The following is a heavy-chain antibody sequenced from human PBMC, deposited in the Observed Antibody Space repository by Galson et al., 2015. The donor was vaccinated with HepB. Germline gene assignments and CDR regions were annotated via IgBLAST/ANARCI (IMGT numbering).Heavy chain of an antibody. CDR3: ARSTVTTFRWFDP. V-gene: IGHV5-10-1*01. J-gene: IGHJ5*02. CDR2: VDPSDSYT. Sequence: QSGAEVKKPGESPRISCKGSGYSFTSYWISWVRQMPGKGLEWMGRVDPSDSYTNYSPSFQGHVTISADKSISTAYLQWSSLKASDTAMYYCARSTVTTFRWFDPWGQGTLVTVSS. D-gene: IGHD4-17*01. CDR1: GYSFTSYW.